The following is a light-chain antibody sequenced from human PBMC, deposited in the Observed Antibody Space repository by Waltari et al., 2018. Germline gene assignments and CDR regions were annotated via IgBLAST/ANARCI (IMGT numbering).Light chain of an antibody. V-gene: IGKV1-5*03. CDR1: QSIGSS. CDR2: EAS. CDR3: QQCNSYLLT. Sequence: DIQMTQSPSTLSASVGDRVTITCRASQSIGSSLAWYPQKPGKAPKVVIYEASSLESGVPSRFSGSGSGTEFTLTISSLQPDDFATYYCQQCNSYLLTFGGGTKVESK. J-gene: IGKJ4*01.